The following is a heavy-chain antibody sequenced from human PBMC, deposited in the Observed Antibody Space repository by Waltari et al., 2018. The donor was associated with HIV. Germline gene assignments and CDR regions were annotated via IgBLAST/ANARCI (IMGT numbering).Heavy chain of an antibody. CDR3: ARDLGASNNYYYGMDV. V-gene: IGHV3-21*01. J-gene: IGHJ6*02. CDR2: ISSSGSYI. D-gene: IGHD3-16*01. CDR1: GFTFSIYS. Sequence: EVQLVESGGGLVKPGGSLRLSCAASGFTFSIYSMNWIRQAPGKGLELVSSISSSGSYIYYKDSVKGRFTISRDNSLYLQMNSLRADDTAVYYCARDLGASNNYYYGMDVWGQGTTVTVSS.